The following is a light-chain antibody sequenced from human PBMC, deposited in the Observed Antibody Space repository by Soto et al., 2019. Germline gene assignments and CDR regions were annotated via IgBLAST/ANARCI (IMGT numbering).Light chain of an antibody. J-gene: IGKJ2*01. CDR2: GAS. V-gene: IGKV3-20*01. CDR3: QQYGSSPPYT. CDR1: QSISSNY. Sequence: EIVLTQSPGTLSLSPGERATLSCRASQSISSNYLAWYQQKPGQAPRLLIYGASSRATGIPDRFSGSGSGTAFTLTISRLESEDFAVYYCQQYGSSPPYTFGQGTKLEIK.